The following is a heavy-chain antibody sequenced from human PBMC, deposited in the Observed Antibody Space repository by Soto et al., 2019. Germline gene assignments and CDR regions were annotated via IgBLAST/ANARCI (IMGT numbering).Heavy chain of an antibody. CDR3: ASGRERVLYGMDV. J-gene: IGHJ6*02. CDR1: GYTFTSYY. Sequence: QVQLVQSGAEVKKPGASVKVSCKASGYTFTSYYMHWVRQAPGQGLEWMGIINPSGGSTSYAQKFQGRVTMTRDTSTSTVYVELSSLRSEDTAVYYCASGRERVLYGMDVWGQGTTVTVSS. V-gene: IGHV1-46*01. D-gene: IGHD2-8*01. CDR2: INPSGGST.